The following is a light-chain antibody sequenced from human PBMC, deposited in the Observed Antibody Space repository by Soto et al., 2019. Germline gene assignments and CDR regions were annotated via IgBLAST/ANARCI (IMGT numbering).Light chain of an antibody. CDR2: GAS. CDR1: QSVSSN. V-gene: IGKV3-20*01. CDR3: QHSGDFRWT. Sequence: EIVLTQSPATLSSFPGERATLSCRASQSVSSNLAWYQQKPGQAPRLLIYGASTRATGIPDRFSGRGFGTDFTLTISRLEPEDFAVYYCQHSGDFRWTFGQGTKVDIK. J-gene: IGKJ1*01.